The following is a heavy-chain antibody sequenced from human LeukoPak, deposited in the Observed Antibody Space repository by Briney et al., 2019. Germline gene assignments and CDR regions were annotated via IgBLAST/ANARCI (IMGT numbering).Heavy chain of an antibody. Sequence: ASVKVSCKASGGTFSSYAISWVRQAPGQGLEWMGGFDPEDGETIYAQKFQGRVTMTEDTSTDTAYMELSSLRSEDTAVYYCATAVIYDSSGYKLQRDAFDIWGQGTMVTVSS. D-gene: IGHD3-22*01. V-gene: IGHV1-24*01. CDR3: ATAVIYDSSGYKLQRDAFDI. CDR1: GGTFSSYA. J-gene: IGHJ3*02. CDR2: FDPEDGET.